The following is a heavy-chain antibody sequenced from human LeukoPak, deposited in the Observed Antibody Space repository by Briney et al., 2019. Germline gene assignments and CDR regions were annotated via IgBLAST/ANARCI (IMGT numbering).Heavy chain of an antibody. V-gene: IGHV3-30-3*01. CDR1: GFTFSMSA. CDR2: ISFDGGNK. Sequence: GGSLRLSCATSGFTFSMSAMHWVRPAPGKRLDWVGVISFDGGNKFYADSVKGRFSISRDNSKNTLYLQMNSLGLDDTAVYFCARGRAGIAAAGFDYWGQGTLVTVSS. CDR3: ARGRAGIAAAGFDY. D-gene: IGHD6-13*01. J-gene: IGHJ4*02.